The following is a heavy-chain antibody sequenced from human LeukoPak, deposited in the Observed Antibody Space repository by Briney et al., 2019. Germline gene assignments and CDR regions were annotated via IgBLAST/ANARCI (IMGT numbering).Heavy chain of an antibody. CDR1: GGTFSSYA. CDR2: IIPIFGTA. Sequence: SVKVSCKASGGTFSSYAISWVRQAPGQGLEWMGGIIPIFGTANYAQKFQGRVTITTDESTSTAYMELSNLRSEDTAVYYCAREQLWFEGFDPWGQGTLVTVSS. D-gene: IGHD5-18*01. J-gene: IGHJ5*02. CDR3: AREQLWFEGFDP. V-gene: IGHV1-69*05.